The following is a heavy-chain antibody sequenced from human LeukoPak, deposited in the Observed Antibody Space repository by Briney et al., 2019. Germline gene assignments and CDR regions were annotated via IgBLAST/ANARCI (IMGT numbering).Heavy chain of an antibody. Sequence: GGSLRLSCAASGFTFSSYGMPWVRQAPGKGLEWVAVIWYDGSNKYYADSVRGRFTISRDNSKNTLYLQMNSLRAEDTAVYYCARDIDSSGWFPAFDIWGQGTMVTVSS. V-gene: IGHV3-33*01. J-gene: IGHJ3*02. CDR3: ARDIDSSGWFPAFDI. CDR2: IWYDGSNK. D-gene: IGHD6-19*01. CDR1: GFTFSSYG.